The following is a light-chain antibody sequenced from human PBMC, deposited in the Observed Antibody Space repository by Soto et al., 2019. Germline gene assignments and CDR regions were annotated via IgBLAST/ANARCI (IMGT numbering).Light chain of an antibody. V-gene: IGKV3-15*01. Sequence: EIVMTQSPATLSVSPGERATLSCRASQSVSSNFAWYQQKPGQAPMLLIYGASTRATGIPARFSGGGSGTEFTLTISSLQSEDFAVYSGQQYNNWPPLTFGGGTKVEIK. CDR3: QQYNNWPPLT. CDR1: QSVSSN. CDR2: GAS. J-gene: IGKJ4*01.